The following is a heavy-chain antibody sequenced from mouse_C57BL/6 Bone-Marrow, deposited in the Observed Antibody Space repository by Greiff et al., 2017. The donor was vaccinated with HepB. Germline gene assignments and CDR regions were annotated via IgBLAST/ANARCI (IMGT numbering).Heavy chain of an antibody. CDR3: ARRGTTVVATEAMDY. CDR2: IWSGGST. V-gene: IGHV2-2*01. CDR1: GFSLTSYG. D-gene: IGHD1-1*01. J-gene: IGHJ4*01. Sequence: VQLQQSGPGLVQPSQSLSITCTVSGFSLTSYGVHWVRQSPGKGLEWLGVIWSGGSTDYNAAFISRLSISKDNSKSQVFFKMNSLQADDTAIYYCARRGTTVVATEAMDYWGQGTSVTVSS.